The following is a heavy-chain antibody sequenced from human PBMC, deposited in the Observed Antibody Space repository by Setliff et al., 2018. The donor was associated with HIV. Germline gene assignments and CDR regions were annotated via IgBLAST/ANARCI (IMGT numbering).Heavy chain of an antibody. CDR2: FHHSGST. J-gene: IGHJ3*02. CDR1: GYSINTAYY. Sequence: LSLTCSVSGYSINTAYYWGWIRQSPGKGLEWIGGFHHSGSTRYNPSLKSRVTISGQTSNNQFSLQLTSVTAADTAVYYCARHGAGYYYDSSEYYTGNGFDMWGQGTMVTVSS. D-gene: IGHD3-22*01. CDR3: ARHGAGYYYDSSEYYTGNGFDM. V-gene: IGHV4-38-2*01.